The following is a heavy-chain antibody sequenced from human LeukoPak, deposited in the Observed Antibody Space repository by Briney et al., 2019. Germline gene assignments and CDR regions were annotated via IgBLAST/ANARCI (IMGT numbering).Heavy chain of an antibody. J-gene: IGHJ4*02. CDR2: INSDGSST. CDR3: SRGRWELLPFDC. D-gene: IGHD1-26*01. CDR1: GFTFSSYW. V-gene: IGHV3-74*01. Sequence: GGSLRLSCAASGFTFSSYWMHWVRQAPGKGLVWVSRINSDGSSTSYADSVKGRFTISRDNAKNTLYLQMNGLRAEDTAVYYCSRGRWELLPFDCWGQGTLVTVSS.